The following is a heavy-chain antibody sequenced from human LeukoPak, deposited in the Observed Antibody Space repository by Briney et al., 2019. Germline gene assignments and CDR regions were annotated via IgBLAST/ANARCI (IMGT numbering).Heavy chain of an antibody. J-gene: IGHJ4*02. CDR2: INWNGGST. CDR1: GFTFDDYG. V-gene: IGHV3-20*04. CDR3: ARDSGYELGTNVDY. Sequence: GGSLRLSCAASGFTFDDYGMSWVRQAPGKGLEWVSGINWNGGSTGYADSVKGRFTISRDNAKNSLYLQMNRLRAEDTALYYCARDSGYELGTNVDYWGQGTLVTVSS. D-gene: IGHD5-12*01.